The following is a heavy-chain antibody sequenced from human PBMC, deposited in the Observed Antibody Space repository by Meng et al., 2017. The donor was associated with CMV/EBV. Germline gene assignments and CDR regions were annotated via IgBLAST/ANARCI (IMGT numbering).Heavy chain of an antibody. Sequence: VQLVPSGAEVMKPAVSVTVSCNASGYTFPRHGSSWLRQAPGKGLEGMGWISAYHGNTNSAQKLQGRVTMTTETSTSTAYMELRSLRSDDTAVYYCAREGFDYWGQGTLVTVSS. CDR2: ISAYHGNT. CDR3: AREGFDY. CDR1: GYTFPRHG. J-gene: IGHJ4*02. V-gene: IGHV1-18*01.